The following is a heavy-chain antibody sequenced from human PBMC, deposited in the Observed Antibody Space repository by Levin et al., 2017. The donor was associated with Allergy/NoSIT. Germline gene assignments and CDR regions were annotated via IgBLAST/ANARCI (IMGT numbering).Heavy chain of an antibody. J-gene: IGHJ4*02. CDR2: IKQDGREK. V-gene: IGHV3-7*01. CDR3: AAISWLAFDY. D-gene: IGHD6-19*01. Sequence: QPGESLKISCAASGFTFSNFWMSWVRQAPGKGLEWVANIKQDGREKDYVDPVKGRFTISRDNAKNSLYLQMNSVIVEDTAVYYCAAISWLAFDYWGQGTPVTVSS. CDR1: GFTFSNFW.